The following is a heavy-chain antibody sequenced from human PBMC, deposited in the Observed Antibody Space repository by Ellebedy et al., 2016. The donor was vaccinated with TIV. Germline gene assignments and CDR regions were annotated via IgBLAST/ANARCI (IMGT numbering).Heavy chain of an antibody. J-gene: IGHJ4*02. Sequence: PGGSLRLSCAASGFTFNTDSMNWVRQAPGKGLEWVSSISSSSSYIYYADSVKGRFTISRDNAKNSLYLQMDSLRAEDTAVYYCARTGYSSDWYASNWGQGTLVTVSS. CDR3: ARTGYSSDWYASN. CDR1: GFTFNTDS. D-gene: IGHD6-19*01. V-gene: IGHV3-21*06. CDR2: ISSSSSYI.